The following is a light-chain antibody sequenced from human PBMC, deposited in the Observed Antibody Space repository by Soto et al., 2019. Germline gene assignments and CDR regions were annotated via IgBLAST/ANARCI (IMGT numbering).Light chain of an antibody. Sequence: QSVLAQPPSVSAAPGQKVTISCSGSSSNIGKNYVAWYQQLPGTAPKLLIYDNNQRPSGIPDRFSGSKSGTSATLGITGLQTGDEADYYCGTWDNSLSAEYVFGTGTKVTVL. V-gene: IGLV1-51*01. J-gene: IGLJ1*01. CDR1: SSNIGKNY. CDR2: DNN. CDR3: GTWDNSLSAEYV.